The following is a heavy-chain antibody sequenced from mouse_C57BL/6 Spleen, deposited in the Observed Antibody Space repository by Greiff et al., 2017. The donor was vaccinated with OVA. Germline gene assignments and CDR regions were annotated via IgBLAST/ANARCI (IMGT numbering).Heavy chain of an antibody. V-gene: IGHV1-53*01. D-gene: IGHD2-3*01. CDR3: AREGVYDGCFAY. CDR2: INPSNGGT. Sequence: QVQLQQPGTELVKPGASVKLSCKASGYTFTSYWMHWVKPRPGQGLEWIGNINPSNGGTNYNEKFKSKATLTVDKSSSTAYMQLSSLTSEDSAVYYCAREGVYDGCFAYWGQGTLVTVSA. J-gene: IGHJ3*01. CDR1: GYTFTSYW.